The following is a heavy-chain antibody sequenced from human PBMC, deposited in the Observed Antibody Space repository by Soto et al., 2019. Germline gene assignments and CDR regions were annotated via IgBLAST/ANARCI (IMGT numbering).Heavy chain of an antibody. CDR3: ARVGHSSSSEGANWFDP. D-gene: IGHD6-6*01. V-gene: IGHV4-31*03. CDR1: GGSISSGGYY. CDR2: IYYSGST. Sequence: TLSLTCTVSGGSISSGGYYWSWIRQHPGKGLEWIGYIYYSGSTYFNPSLKSRLTISVDTSKNQFSLQLSSVTAADTAVYYCARVGHSSSSEGANWFDPWGQGTLVTVSS. J-gene: IGHJ5*02.